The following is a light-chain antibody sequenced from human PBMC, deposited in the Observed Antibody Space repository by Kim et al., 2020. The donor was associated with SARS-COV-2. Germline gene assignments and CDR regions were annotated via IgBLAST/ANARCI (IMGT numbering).Light chain of an antibody. Sequence: LPASVGDRVTITCRASQSISSWLAWYQQKPGKAAKLLIYKASSVESGVPSRFSGSGSGTEFTLTISSLQPDDFATYYCQQYNNFGVFGQGTKLEIK. V-gene: IGKV1-5*03. J-gene: IGKJ2*01. CDR1: QSISSW. CDR2: KAS. CDR3: QQYNNFGV.